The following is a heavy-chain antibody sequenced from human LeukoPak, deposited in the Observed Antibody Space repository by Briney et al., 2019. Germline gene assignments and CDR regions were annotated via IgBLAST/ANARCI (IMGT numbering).Heavy chain of an antibody. CDR3: ARVGNYGPRGDAFDI. J-gene: IGHJ3*02. V-gene: IGHV4-59*08. Sequence: SETLSLTCTVSGGSINSDYWSWIRQPPGKGLEWIGYIYYSGSTNYNPSLKSRVTISVDTSKNQFSLKLSSVTAADTAVYYCARVGNYGPRGDAFDIWGQGTMVTVSS. CDR2: IYYSGST. D-gene: IGHD1-7*01. CDR1: GGSINSDY.